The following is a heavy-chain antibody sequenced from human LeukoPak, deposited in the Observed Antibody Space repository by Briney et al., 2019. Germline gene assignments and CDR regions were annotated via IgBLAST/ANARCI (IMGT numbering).Heavy chain of an antibody. CDR3: AKGAGVCSGGSCYSPLGYYYMDV. Sequence: PGGSLRLSCAASGFTFSNYAMHWVRQAPGKGLEWVSLISWDGGSTYYADSVKGRFTISRDNSKNSLYLQMNSLRAEDTALYYCAKGAGVCSGGSCYSPLGYYYMDVWGKGTTVTVSS. CDR2: ISWDGGST. CDR1: GFTFSNYA. J-gene: IGHJ6*03. V-gene: IGHV3-43D*03. D-gene: IGHD2-15*01.